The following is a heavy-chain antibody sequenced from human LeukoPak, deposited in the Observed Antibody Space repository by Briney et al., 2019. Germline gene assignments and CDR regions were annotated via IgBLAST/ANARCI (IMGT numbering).Heavy chain of an antibody. Sequence: VASVKVSCKASGYTFTDYYMHWVRQAPGQGLEWMGWIDPRSGGTNFARKFQGRVTMTRDTSISTAYMDLSRLTSDDTAVYYCARDRYGDGFAHLDYWGQGALVTVSS. J-gene: IGHJ4*02. D-gene: IGHD5-24*01. CDR3: ARDRYGDGFAHLDY. CDR2: IDPRSGGT. CDR1: GYTFTDYY. V-gene: IGHV1-2*02.